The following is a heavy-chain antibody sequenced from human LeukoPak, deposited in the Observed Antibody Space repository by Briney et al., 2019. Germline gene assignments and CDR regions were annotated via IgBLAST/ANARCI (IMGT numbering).Heavy chain of an antibody. J-gene: IGHJ6*02. D-gene: IGHD4-17*01. CDR3: AKDPDYGGNGFIFYYYYGMDV. Sequence: PGGSLRLSCAASGFTFSSYAMSWVRQAPGKGLEWVSAISGSGGSTYYADSVKGRFTISRDNSKNTLYLQMNSLRAEDTAVYYCAKDPDYGGNGFIFYYYYGMDVWGQGTTVTVSS. V-gene: IGHV3-23*01. CDR1: GFTFSSYA. CDR2: ISGSGGST.